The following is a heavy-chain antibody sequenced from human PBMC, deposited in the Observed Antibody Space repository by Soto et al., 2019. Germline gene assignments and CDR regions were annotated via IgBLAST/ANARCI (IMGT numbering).Heavy chain of an antibody. CDR1: EYSFTGYY. CDR2: INPISGGI. V-gene: IGHV1-2*02. D-gene: IGHD4-4*01. CDR3: ARDPRWATETMKKALDL. J-gene: IGHJ3*01. Sequence: QVQLVQSGAELKKPGASVKVSCKASEYSFTGYYMHWVRQAPGQGLEWVGWINPISGGIHYAQKFQGRVTVTRDTSTGTAYMELSSLRSDDTAMYYCARDPRWATETMKKALDLWGQGTMVTVSS.